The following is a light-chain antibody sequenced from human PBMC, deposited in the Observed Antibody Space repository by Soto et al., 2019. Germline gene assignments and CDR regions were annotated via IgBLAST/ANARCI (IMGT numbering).Light chain of an antibody. J-gene: IGKJ5*01. CDR2: GAS. Sequence: IVMTQSPATLSVSPGERATLSCRASQRVSSNLAWYQHKPGQAPRLIIYGASTRTTGIPARFSGSGSGTEFTLTISRLQSEDVAVYYSQQYKNGLSITFGKGTRLEI. CDR1: QRVSSN. CDR3: QQYKNGLSIT. V-gene: IGKV3-15*01.